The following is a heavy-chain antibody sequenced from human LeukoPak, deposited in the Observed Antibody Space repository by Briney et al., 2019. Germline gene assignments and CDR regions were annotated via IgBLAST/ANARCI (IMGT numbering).Heavy chain of an antibody. Sequence: GGSLRLSCAASGFTFCSYWMHWVRQVPGKGLVWVAHINNPGTGTTYADAVKGRFTISRDNAKNTLYLQMNSLRADDTAMYYCARGSGGFDYWGQGTLITVSS. V-gene: IGHV3-74*01. J-gene: IGHJ4*02. CDR2: INNPGTGT. CDR3: ARGSGGFDY. CDR1: GFTFCSYW. D-gene: IGHD3-3*01.